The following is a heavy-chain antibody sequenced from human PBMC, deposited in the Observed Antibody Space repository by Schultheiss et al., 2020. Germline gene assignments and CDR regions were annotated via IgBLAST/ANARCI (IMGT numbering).Heavy chain of an antibody. J-gene: IGHJ4*02. CDR3: ARRGMVRGVIMEDY. D-gene: IGHD3-10*01. V-gene: IGHV1-69*06. Sequence: SVKVSRKASGGTFSSYAISWVRQAPGQGLEWMGGIIPIFGTANYAQKFQGRVTITADKSTSTAYMELSSLRSEDTAVYYCARRGMVRGVIMEDYWGQGTLVNV. CDR1: GGTFSSYA. CDR2: IIPIFGTA.